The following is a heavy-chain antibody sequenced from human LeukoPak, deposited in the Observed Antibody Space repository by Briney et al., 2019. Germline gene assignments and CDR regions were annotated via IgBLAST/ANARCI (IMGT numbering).Heavy chain of an antibody. CDR1: GFTFSSYS. CDR3: ARAPSAEDTFDI. CDR2: ISSSSSYI. V-gene: IGHV3-21*01. D-gene: IGHD1-26*01. Sequence: PGGSLRLSCAASGFTFSSYSMNWVRQAPGKGLEWVSSISSSSSYIYYADSVKGRFTISRDNVKNSLYLQMNSLRAEDTAVYYCARAPSAEDTFDIWGQGTMVTVSS. J-gene: IGHJ3*02.